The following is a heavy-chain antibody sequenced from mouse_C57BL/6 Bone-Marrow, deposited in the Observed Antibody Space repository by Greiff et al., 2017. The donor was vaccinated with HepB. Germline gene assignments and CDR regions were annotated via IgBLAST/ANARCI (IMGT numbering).Heavy chain of an antibody. CDR1: GYTFTSYW. CDR3: ARFPIYYGMDY. CDR2: IHPNSGST. J-gene: IGHJ4*01. D-gene: IGHD6-5*01. Sequence: QVQLKQPGAELVKPGASVKLSCKASGYTFTSYWMHWVKQRPGQGLEWIGMIHPNSGSTNYNEKFKSKATLTVDKSSSTAYMQLSSLTSEDSAVYYCARFPIYYGMDYWGQGTSVTVSS. V-gene: IGHV1-64*01.